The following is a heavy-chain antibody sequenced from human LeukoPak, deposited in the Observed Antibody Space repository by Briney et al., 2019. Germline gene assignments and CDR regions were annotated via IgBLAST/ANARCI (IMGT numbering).Heavy chain of an antibody. V-gene: IGHV1-2*02. CDR3: ARGLSITIFGAGGY. CDR2: INPNSGGT. J-gene: IGHJ4*02. D-gene: IGHD3-3*01. Sequence: GASVKVSCKASGYTFTDYYMHWVRQAPGQGLEWMGWINPNSGGTNYAQKFQGRVTMTRDTSISTAYMELSRLRSDDTAVYYCARGLSITIFGAGGYWGQGTLVTVSS. CDR1: GYTFTDYY.